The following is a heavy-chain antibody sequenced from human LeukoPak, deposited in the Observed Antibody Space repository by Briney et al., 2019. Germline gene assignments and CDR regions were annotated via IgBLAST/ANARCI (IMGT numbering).Heavy chain of an antibody. CDR2: IKQDGSLK. V-gene: IGHV3-7*01. J-gene: IGHJ4*02. D-gene: IGHD7-27*01. CDR1: GFTFTGYW. CDR3: AREDWGPDY. Sequence: GGSLRLSCAASGFTFTGYWMVWVRQAPGKGLEWVANIKQDGSLKHYVDSVKGRFTISRDNAKKSLYLQMSNLRAEDTGVYYCAREDWGPDYWGQGTLVTVSS.